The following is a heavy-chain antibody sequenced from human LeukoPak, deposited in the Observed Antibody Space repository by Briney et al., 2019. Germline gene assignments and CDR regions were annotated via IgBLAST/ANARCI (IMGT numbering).Heavy chain of an antibody. J-gene: IGHJ3*02. Sequence: SVKVSCKASGGTFRSYAISWVRQAPGQGLEWMGGIIPMFGTPNYAQKFQGRVRITADESTSTAYMELSSLRSEDTAVYYCAKTLGYCSTIGCYGAFDIWGQGTMVTVSS. V-gene: IGHV1-69*13. D-gene: IGHD2-2*01. CDR3: AKTLGYCSTIGCYGAFDI. CDR1: GGTFRSYA. CDR2: IIPMFGTP.